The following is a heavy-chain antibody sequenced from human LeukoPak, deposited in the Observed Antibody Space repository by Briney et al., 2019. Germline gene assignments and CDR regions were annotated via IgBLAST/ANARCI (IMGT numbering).Heavy chain of an antibody. J-gene: IGHJ5*02. CDR2: TYYRSKWYN. V-gene: IGHV6-1*01. Sequence: SQTLSLTCAISGDSVSSNSAAWSWIRQSPSRGLEWLGRTYYRSKWYNDYAVSVKSRITINADTSKNQFSLQLNSVTPEDTAVYYCARSSGGGANWFDPWGQGTLATVSS. CDR3: ARSSGGGANWFDP. CDR1: GDSVSSNSAA. D-gene: IGHD2-15*01.